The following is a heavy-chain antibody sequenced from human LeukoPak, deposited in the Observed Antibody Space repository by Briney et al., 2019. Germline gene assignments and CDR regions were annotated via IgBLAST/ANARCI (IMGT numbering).Heavy chain of an antibody. CDR2: VYHTGGT. Sequence: PSETLSLTCTVSGGSVGSVSSYWTWIRQPPGKGLEWIGCVYHTGGTKYNPSLKSRVTISLDTPKNQFSLRLSSVTAADTAVYYCARDSRHPYYYGLDVWGQGTLVTVSS. V-gene: IGHV4-61*01. CDR1: GGSVGSVSSY. CDR3: ARDSRHPYYYGLDV. J-gene: IGHJ6*02.